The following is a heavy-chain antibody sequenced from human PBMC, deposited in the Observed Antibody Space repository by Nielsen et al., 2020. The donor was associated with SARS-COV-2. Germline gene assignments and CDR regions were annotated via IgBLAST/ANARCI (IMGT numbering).Heavy chain of an antibody. CDR1: GFIFSSYA. D-gene: IGHD6-19*01. V-gene: IGHV3-23*01. J-gene: IGHJ4*02. CDR3: ARGYSSGWYVGDY. Sequence: GESLKISCVASGFIFSSYAMNWVRQAPGKGLEWVSTISGSGGGTYYADSVKGRFSISRDNSKNMLYLQMNSLRAEDTAVYYCARGYSSGWYVGDYWGQGTLVTVSS. CDR2: ISGSGGGT.